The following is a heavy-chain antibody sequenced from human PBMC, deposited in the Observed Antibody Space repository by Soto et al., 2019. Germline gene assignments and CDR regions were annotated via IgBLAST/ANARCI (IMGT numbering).Heavy chain of an antibody. CDR2: ISNSGTTI. CDR3: ARDALPTDFGLGWDV. V-gene: IGHV3-11*01. D-gene: IGHD4-17*01. CDR1: KFIFSDYY. Sequence: GGSLRLSCAASKFIFSDYYMSWIRQAPGKGLEWVSYISNSGTTIYYADSVKGRCTISRDNAKKSLYLQMNSLRAEDTAVYYCARDALPTDFGLGWDVWGQGTTVTVSS. J-gene: IGHJ6*02.